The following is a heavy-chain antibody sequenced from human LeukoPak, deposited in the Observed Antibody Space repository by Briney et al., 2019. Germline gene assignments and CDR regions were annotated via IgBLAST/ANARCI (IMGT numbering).Heavy chain of an antibody. CDR1: GGSISSYY. Sequence: PSETLSLTCTVSGGSISSYYWSWIRQPPGKGLEWIGYIYYSGSTNYNPSLKSRVTISVDTSKNQFSLKLSSVTAADTAVYYCARESSSSWYFDYWGQGTLVTVSS. D-gene: IGHD6-6*01. J-gene: IGHJ4*02. V-gene: IGHV4-59*12. CDR2: IYYSGST. CDR3: ARESSSSWYFDY.